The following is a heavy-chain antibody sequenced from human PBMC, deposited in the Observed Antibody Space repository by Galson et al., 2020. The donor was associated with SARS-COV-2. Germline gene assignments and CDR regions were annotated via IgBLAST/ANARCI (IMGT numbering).Heavy chain of an antibody. CDR3: ARDEGGTIFGVVNEDSDAFDI. D-gene: IGHD3-3*01. CDR1: GGTFSSYA. V-gene: IGHV1-69*13. Sequence: SVKVSCKASGGTFSSYAISWVRQAPGQGLEWMGGIIPIFGTAHYAQKFQGRVTITADESTSTAYIELSSLRSEDTAVYYCARDEGGTIFGVVNEDSDAFDIWGQGTMVTVSS. CDR2: IIPIFGTA. J-gene: IGHJ3*02.